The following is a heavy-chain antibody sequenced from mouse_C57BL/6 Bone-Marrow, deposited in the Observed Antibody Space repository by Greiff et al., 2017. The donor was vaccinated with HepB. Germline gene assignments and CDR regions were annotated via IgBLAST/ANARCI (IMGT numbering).Heavy chain of an antibody. Sequence: VQLQQSGAELVRPGASVKLSCKASGYTFTDYYINWVKQRPGQGLEWIARIYPGSGNTYYNEKFKGKATLTAEKSSSTAYMQLSSLTSEDSAVYFCAREGAYYGSSYSWFAYWGQGTLVTVSA. D-gene: IGHD1-1*01. CDR2: IYPGSGNT. CDR1: GYTFTDYY. J-gene: IGHJ3*01. CDR3: AREGAYYGSSYSWFAY. V-gene: IGHV1-76*01.